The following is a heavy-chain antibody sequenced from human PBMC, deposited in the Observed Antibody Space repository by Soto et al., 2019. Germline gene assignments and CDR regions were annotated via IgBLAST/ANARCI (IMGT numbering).Heavy chain of an antibody. CDR2: ISAYNGNT. D-gene: IGHD6-13*01. V-gene: IGHV1-18*01. CDR1: GYTFTSYG. Sequence: ASVKVSCKASGYTFTSYGISWVRQAPGQGLEWMGWISAYNGNTNYAQKLQGRVTMTRDTSISTAYMELSSLRSDDTAVYYCARVPMPFSSSHLGSDVYYFDYWGQGTLVTVSS. CDR3: ARVPMPFSSSHLGSDVYYFDY. J-gene: IGHJ4*02.